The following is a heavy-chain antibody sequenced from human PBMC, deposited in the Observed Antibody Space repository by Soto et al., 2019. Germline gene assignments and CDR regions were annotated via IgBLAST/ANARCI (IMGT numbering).Heavy chain of an antibody. J-gene: IGHJ4*02. D-gene: IGHD2-2*01. Sequence: SETLSLTCAVSGGSISSGGYSWSWIRQPPGKGLEWIGYIFHSGNTNYNPSLNSRVTLSVDTSKNQFSLKLTSVTAADTAVYYCARHAPGGPFDYWGQGTLVTVSS. CDR3: ARHAPGGPFDY. V-gene: IGHV4-61*08. CDR1: GGSISSGGYS. CDR2: IFHSGNT.